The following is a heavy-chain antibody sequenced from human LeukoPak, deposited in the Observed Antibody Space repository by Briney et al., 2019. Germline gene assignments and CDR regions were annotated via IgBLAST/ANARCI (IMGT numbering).Heavy chain of an antibody. CDR3: ARGGWFGELLLYNWFDP. CDR1: GGSISSSNW. J-gene: IGHJ5*02. Sequence: SGTLSLTCAVSGGSISSSNWWSWVRQPPGKGLEWIGEIYHSGSTNYNPSLKSRVTISVDKSKNQFSLKLSSVTAADTAVYYCARGGWFGELLLYNWFDPWGQGTLVTVSS. D-gene: IGHD3-10*01. V-gene: IGHV4-4*02. CDR2: IYHSGST.